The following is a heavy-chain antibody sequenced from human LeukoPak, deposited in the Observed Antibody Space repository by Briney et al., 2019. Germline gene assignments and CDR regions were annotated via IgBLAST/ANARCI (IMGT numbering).Heavy chain of an antibody. Sequence: GASVKVSCKASGYTFTSYGISWVRQAPGQGLEWMGWISAYNGNTNFAQKLQGRVTMTTDTSTSTAYMELRSLRSDDTAVYYCARLYDILTDYYFDCWGQGTLVTVSS. CDR1: GYTFTSYG. D-gene: IGHD3-9*01. V-gene: IGHV1-18*01. J-gene: IGHJ4*02. CDR2: ISAYNGNT. CDR3: ARLYDILTDYYFDC.